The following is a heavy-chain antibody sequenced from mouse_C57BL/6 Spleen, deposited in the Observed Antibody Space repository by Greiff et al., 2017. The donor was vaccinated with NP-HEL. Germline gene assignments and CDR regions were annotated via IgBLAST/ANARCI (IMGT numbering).Heavy chain of an antibody. V-gene: IGHV2-6-1*01. D-gene: IGHD1-1*01. J-gene: IGHJ4*01. Sequence: QVQPKESGPGLVAPSQSLAITRTVSGFPLTSHCVHWVRQPPGKGLEWLVVIWCDGSTTYNSAPKSRLGISKDKSKSQVFLKMNSLQTEDTAMYSCARHAAGSSLKYAMDYWGQGTSVTVSS. CDR1: GFPLTSHC. CDR3: ARHAAGSSLKYAMDY. CDR2: IWCDGST.